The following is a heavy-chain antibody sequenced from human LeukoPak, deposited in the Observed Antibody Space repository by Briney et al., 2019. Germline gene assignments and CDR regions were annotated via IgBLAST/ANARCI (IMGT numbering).Heavy chain of an antibody. V-gene: IGHV3-53*01. Sequence: GGSLRLSCAASGFTVSSNYMSWVRQAPGKGLEWVSVIYSGGSTYDADSVKGRFTISRDNSKNTLYLQMNSLRAEDTAVYYCAKLSSGYDSGFFDYWGQGTLVTVSS. CDR2: IYSGGST. CDR1: GFTVSSNY. D-gene: IGHD5-12*01. J-gene: IGHJ4*02. CDR3: AKLSSGYDSGFFDY.